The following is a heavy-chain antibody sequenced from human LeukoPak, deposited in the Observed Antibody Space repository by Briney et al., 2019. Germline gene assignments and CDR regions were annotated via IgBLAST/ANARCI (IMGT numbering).Heavy chain of an antibody. J-gene: IGHJ6*02. CDR1: GYSFTSYW. CDR2: IYPGDPDT. Sequence: HGESLKISCKGSGYSFTSYWIGWVRQMPGKGLEWMGIIYPGDPDTRYSPSFQGQVTISADKSISTAYLQWSSLKASDTAMYYCARGLEDTGHYYYGMDVWGQGTTVTVSS. V-gene: IGHV5-51*01. CDR3: ARGLEDTGHYYYGMDV. D-gene: IGHD5-18*01.